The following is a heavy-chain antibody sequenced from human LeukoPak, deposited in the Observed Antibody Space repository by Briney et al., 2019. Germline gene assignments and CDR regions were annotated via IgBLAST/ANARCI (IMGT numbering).Heavy chain of an antibody. Sequence: GASVKVSCKASGYTFTGYYMHWARQAPGQGLEWMGRINPNSGGTNYAQKFQGRVTMTRDTSISTAYMELSRLRSDDTAVYYCARQHGGSGSYYIFGYWGQGTLVTVSS. J-gene: IGHJ4*02. CDR2: INPNSGGT. CDR3: ARQHGGSGSYYIFGY. V-gene: IGHV1-2*06. CDR1: GYTFTGYY. D-gene: IGHD3-10*01.